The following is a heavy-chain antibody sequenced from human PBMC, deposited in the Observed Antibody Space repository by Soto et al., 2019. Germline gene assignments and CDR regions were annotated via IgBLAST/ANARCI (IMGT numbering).Heavy chain of an antibody. Sequence: QVHLVQSGAEVKKPGSSVRVSCKTSGGTFSSYSFTWVRQAPGQGLEWMGEIIPILNTANFAQKFLSRVTITADEPTSTVYMDLSSLSPDDTAVYYCARVDYDSTYGFYYYGLDVWGQGTTVTVSS. D-gene: IGHD3-10*01. CDR2: IIPILNTA. V-gene: IGHV1-69*01. CDR3: ARVDYDSTYGFYYYGLDV. J-gene: IGHJ6*02. CDR1: GGTFSSYS.